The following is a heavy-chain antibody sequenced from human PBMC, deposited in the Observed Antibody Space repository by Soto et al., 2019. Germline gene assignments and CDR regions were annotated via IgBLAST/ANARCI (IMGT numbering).Heavy chain of an antibody. Sequence: GESLKISCKGSGFSLTNYWIGWVRQMPGKGLEWMGLIYPGDSDTRYSRSFQGQVTISADKSINTAYLQWSSLKASDTAMYYCARRGRTTDYYYYGMDVWGQGTTVTVSS. J-gene: IGHJ6*02. V-gene: IGHV5-51*01. CDR3: ARRGRTTDYYYYGMDV. CDR1: GFSLTNYW. CDR2: IYPGDSDT.